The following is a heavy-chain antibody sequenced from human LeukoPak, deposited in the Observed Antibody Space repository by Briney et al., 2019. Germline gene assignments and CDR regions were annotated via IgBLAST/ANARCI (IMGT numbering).Heavy chain of an antibody. Sequence: PSETLSLTCGVYGGSFSGYYWSWIRQPPGKGLEWIGEINHSGSINYNPSLKSRVTISVDTSKNQFSLKLSSVTAADTAVYYCARGATTPFDFWGQGTLVTVSS. J-gene: IGHJ5*01. V-gene: IGHV4-34*01. CDR2: INHSGSI. D-gene: IGHD4-11*01. CDR1: GGSFSGYY. CDR3: ARGATTPFDF.